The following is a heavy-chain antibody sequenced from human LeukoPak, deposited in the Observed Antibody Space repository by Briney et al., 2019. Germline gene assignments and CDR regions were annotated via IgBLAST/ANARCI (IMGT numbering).Heavy chain of an antibody. CDR1: GGSVSRSPYY. J-gene: IGHJ4*02. CDR3: AIVGATYYFDY. Sequence: PSETLSLTCTVSGGSVSRSPYYWGWIRQPPGKGLEWIGNIYYSGSTYYNPSLKSRVTISVDTSKNQFSLKLSSVTAADTAVYYCAIVGATYYFDYWGQGTLVTVSS. CDR2: IYYSGST. V-gene: IGHV4-39*07. D-gene: IGHD1-26*01.